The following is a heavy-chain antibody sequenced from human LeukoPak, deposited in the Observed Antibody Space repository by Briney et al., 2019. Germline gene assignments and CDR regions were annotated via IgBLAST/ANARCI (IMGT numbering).Heavy chain of an antibody. D-gene: IGHD3-22*01. Sequence: GGSLRLSCAASGFTFSDYEMNWVRQAPGKGLEWVANIKQDGSEKYYVDSVKGRFTISRDNARKSLYLQMNSLRAEDTAVYYCARACVYYDSSGCDYWGQGTLVTVSS. CDR2: IKQDGSEK. J-gene: IGHJ4*02. CDR1: GFTFSDYE. CDR3: ARACVYYDSSGCDY. V-gene: IGHV3-7*04.